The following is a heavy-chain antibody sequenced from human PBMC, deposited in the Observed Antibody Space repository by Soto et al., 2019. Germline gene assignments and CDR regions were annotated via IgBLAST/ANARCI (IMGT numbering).Heavy chain of an antibody. D-gene: IGHD3-10*01. CDR3: ARGSTDSYPGSRIFDF. V-gene: IGHV3-23*01. CDR1: GITFGSSA. CDR2: ITDSGGAA. J-gene: IGHJ4*02. Sequence: GGSLRLSFVASGITFGSSAMSWVRQAPGEGLEWVSTITDSGGAAKYADPVRGRFATSRDNSKKTLSLQMRSLTAEDSAIYYCARGSTDSYPGSRIFDFWGRGTLVTVSS.